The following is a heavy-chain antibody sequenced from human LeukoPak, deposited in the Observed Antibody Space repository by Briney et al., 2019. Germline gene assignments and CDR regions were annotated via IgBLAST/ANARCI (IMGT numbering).Heavy chain of an antibody. D-gene: IGHD3-3*01. V-gene: IGHV3-9*01. J-gene: IGHJ3*02. Sequence: GGSLRLSCAASGFTFDDYAMHWVRQAPGKGLEWVSGISWNSGSIGYADSVKGRFTISRDNAKNSLYLQMNSLRAEDTALYYCAKITIFGVALGAFDIWGQGTMVTVSS. CDR1: GFTFDDYA. CDR3: AKITIFGVALGAFDI. CDR2: ISWNSGSI.